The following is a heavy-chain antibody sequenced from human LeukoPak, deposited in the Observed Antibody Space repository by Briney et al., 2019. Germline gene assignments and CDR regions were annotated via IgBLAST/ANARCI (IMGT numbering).Heavy chain of an antibody. CDR1: GGSISSSSYY. Sequence: KPSETLSLTCTVSGGSISSSSYYWGWIRQPPGKGLVWIGSIYYSGSTYYNPSLKSRVTISVDTSKNQFSLKLSSVTAADTAVYYCARTRGVPYGDYLNDYWGQGTLVTVSS. V-gene: IGHV4-39*07. CDR3: ARTRGVPYGDYLNDY. CDR2: IYYSGST. D-gene: IGHD4-17*01. J-gene: IGHJ4*02.